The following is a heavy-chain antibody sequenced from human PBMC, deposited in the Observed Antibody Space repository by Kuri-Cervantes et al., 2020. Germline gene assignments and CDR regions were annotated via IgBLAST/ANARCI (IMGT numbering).Heavy chain of an antibody. V-gene: IGHV1-18*01. J-gene: IGHJ6*02. CDR2: ISAYNGNT. D-gene: IGHD4-17*01. Sequence: ASVKVSCKASGYTFTSYGISWVRQAPGQGLEWMGWISAYNGNTNYAQKLQGRVNMTTDTSTSTAYMELRSLRSNDTAVYYCARTLGDYYYYYGMDVWGQGTTVTVSS. CDR3: ARTLGDYYYYYGMDV. CDR1: GYTFTSYG.